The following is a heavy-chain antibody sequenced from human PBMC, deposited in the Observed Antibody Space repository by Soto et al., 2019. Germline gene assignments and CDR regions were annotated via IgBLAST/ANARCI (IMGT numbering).Heavy chain of an antibody. J-gene: IGHJ6*02. Sequence: ASVKVSCKASGYTFTDYYIHWVRQAPGQGLEWMGWINHNSGGPKYAQNFQGRVTMTRDTSISTAYMELSRLTSDDTAVYYCARGGAVAAYYYYSAMDVWGQGTSVTVSS. D-gene: IGHD6-19*01. CDR3: ARGGAVAAYYYYSAMDV. CDR1: GYTFTDYY. V-gene: IGHV1-2*02. CDR2: INHNSGGP.